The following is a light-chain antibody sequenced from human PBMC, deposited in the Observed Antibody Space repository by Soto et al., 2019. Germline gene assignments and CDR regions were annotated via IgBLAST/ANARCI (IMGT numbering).Light chain of an antibody. Sequence: EIVLTQSPGTLSLSPGDRATLSCRASQIISSAFLVWYQQKPGQAPRLLIYGASSRATGIPDRFSGSGSGTDFAPTISRLEPEDLAVYYCQQYGSSLPWTFGQGSKVEIK. CDR3: QQYGSSLPWT. CDR2: GAS. CDR1: QIISSAF. J-gene: IGKJ1*01. V-gene: IGKV3-20*01.